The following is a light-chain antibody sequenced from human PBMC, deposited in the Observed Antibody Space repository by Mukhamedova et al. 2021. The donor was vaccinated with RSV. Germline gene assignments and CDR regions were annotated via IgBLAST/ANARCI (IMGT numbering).Light chain of an antibody. J-gene: IGLJ2*01. Sequence: GYNYVSWYQQYPGEVPKLIIYEVSNRPSGVSNRFSGSKLGNTASLIISGLQPEDEASYFCSSYTNTYTLIFGGGTKLTVL. CDR1: GYNY. CDR3: SSYTNTYTLI. CDR2: EVS. V-gene: IGLV2-14*01.